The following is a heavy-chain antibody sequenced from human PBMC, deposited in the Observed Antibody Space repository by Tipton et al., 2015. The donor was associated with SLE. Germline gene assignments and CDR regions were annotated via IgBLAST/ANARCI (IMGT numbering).Heavy chain of an antibody. V-gene: IGHV4-38-2*02. CDR2: VHHSGST. J-gene: IGHJ4*02. CDR3: ARRFDY. Sequence: TLSLTCTVSGYSISSGYYWGWIRQPPGKGLAWIGSVHHSGSTYYSPSLKSRVTISADTSKNQFSLKLTSVTAADTAVYYCARRFDYWGQGTLVTVSS. CDR1: GYSISSGYY.